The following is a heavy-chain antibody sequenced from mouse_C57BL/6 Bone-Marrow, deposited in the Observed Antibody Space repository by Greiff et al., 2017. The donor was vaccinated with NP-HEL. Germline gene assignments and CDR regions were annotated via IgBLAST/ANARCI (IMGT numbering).Heavy chain of an antibody. CDR3: ARWDTTVVARAY. Sequence: QVQLQQPGAELVKPGASVKLSCKASGYTFTSYWMHWVKQRPGQGLEWIGMIHPDSGSTNYNEKFKSKATLTVDKSSSTAYMQLSSLTSEDSAVYYCARWDTTVVARAYWGQGTLVTVSA. D-gene: IGHD1-1*01. CDR1: GYTFTSYW. V-gene: IGHV1-64*01. CDR2: IHPDSGST. J-gene: IGHJ3*01.